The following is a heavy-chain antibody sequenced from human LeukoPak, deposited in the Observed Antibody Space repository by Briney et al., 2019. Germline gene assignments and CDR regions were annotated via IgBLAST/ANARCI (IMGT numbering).Heavy chain of an antibody. V-gene: IGHV4-34*01. Sequence: SETLSLTCAVYGGSFSGYYWSWIRQPPGKGLEWIGEINHSGSTNYNPSLKSRVTISVDTSKNQFSLKLSSVTAADTAVYYCATLGYCSSTSCSTSDYWGQGTLVIVSS. J-gene: IGHJ4*02. CDR1: GGSFSGYY. CDR2: INHSGST. D-gene: IGHD2-2*01. CDR3: ATLGYCSSTSCSTSDY.